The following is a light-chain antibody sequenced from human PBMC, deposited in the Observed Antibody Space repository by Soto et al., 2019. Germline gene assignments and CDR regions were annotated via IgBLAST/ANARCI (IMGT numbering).Light chain of an antibody. CDR3: LLSYNGPYV. V-gene: IGLV7-46*01. J-gene: IGLJ1*01. CDR2: DTT. Sequence: QAVVTQEPSLTVYTGGTVTLTCGSSTGAVTNGHYPYWFQQKPGQAPRTLIYDTTNRHSWTPARFSGSLLGGKAALTLSGAQPEDEAEYYCLLSYNGPYVFGTGTKVTVL. CDR1: TGAVTNGHY.